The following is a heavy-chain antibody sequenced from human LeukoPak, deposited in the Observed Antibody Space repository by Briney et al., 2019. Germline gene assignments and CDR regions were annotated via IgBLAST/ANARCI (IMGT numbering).Heavy chain of an antibody. Sequence: SQTLSLTCTVSGGSISSGSYYWSWIRQPAGKGLEWIGYIYYSGSTNYNPSLKSRVTISVDTSKNQFSLKLSSVTAADTAVYYCARHIVVRGVIPDAFDIWGQGTMVTVSS. CDR3: ARHIVVRGVIPDAFDI. CDR2: IYYSGST. D-gene: IGHD3-10*01. V-gene: IGHV4-61*10. CDR1: GGSISSGSYY. J-gene: IGHJ3*02.